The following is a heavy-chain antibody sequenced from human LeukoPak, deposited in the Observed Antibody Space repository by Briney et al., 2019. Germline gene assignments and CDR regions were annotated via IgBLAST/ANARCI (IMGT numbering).Heavy chain of an antibody. V-gene: IGHV3-15*07. CDR1: GFTFSNAW. CDR2: IRSNSDGGTI. CDR3: TTNRPGGWFGELAV. D-gene: IGHD3-10*01. Sequence: GGSLRLSCATSGFTFSNAWMNWVRQAPGKGLEWVGRIRSNSDGGTIDYAAPVKGRFTLSRDDSKNTLFLQMNSLKIDDTAVYHCTTNRPGGWFGELAVWGQGTTVTVSS. J-gene: IGHJ6*01.